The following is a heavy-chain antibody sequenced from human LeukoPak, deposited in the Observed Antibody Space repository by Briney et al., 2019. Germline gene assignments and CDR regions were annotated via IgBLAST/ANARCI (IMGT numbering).Heavy chain of an antibody. Sequence: SETLSLTCTVSGGSISSSSYYWGWIRQPPGKGLEWIGSIYYSGSTYYNPSLKSRVTISVDTSKNQFSLKLSSVTAADTAVYXXXXXAYDSSGYYWDYWGQGILVTVSS. D-gene: IGHD3-22*01. J-gene: IGHJ4*02. CDR2: IYYSGST. CDR3: XXXAYDSSGYYWDY. CDR1: GGSISSSSYY. V-gene: IGHV4-39*07.